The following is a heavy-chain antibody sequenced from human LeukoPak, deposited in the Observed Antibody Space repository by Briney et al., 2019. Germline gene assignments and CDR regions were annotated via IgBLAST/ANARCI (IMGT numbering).Heavy chain of an antibody. CDR2: ISSSGSTI. CDR3: ARERGYSGYESHWYFDL. CDR1: GFTFSDYY. D-gene: IGHD5-12*01. J-gene: IGHJ2*01. Sequence: SGGSLRLSCAASGFTFSDYYMSWIRQAPGKGLEWVSYISSSGSTIYYADSVKGRLTISRDNAKSSLYLQMNSLRAEDTAVYYCARERGYSGYESHWYFDLWGRGTLVTVSS. V-gene: IGHV3-11*01.